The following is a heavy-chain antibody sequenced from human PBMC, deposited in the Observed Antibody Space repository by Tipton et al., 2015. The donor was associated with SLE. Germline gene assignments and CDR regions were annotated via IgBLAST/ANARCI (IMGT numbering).Heavy chain of an antibody. D-gene: IGHD3-10*01. Sequence: GSLRLSCAASGFTFSNYEMHWVRQAPGKGLQWVSYISDGGRHMLYADSVKGRFTTSRDNAQSSLFLEMNSLRAEDTAVYYCARRRPGAPFDYWGQGTLVTVSS. V-gene: IGHV3-48*03. CDR2: ISDGGRHM. CDR3: ARRRPGAPFDY. CDR1: GFTFSNYE. J-gene: IGHJ4*02.